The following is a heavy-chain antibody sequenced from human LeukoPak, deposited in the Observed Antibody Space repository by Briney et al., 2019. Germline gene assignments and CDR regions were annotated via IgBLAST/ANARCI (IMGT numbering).Heavy chain of an antibody. Sequence: GGSLRLSCAASGFSFNNYWMTWVRQAPGKGLEWVANIKQDGSEKYYVDSVKGRFTISRDNAKNSLYLQMNSLRAEDTAVYYCAREGALDSYGYFDYWGQGTLVTVSS. CDR2: IKQDGSEK. J-gene: IGHJ4*02. CDR1: GFSFNNYW. V-gene: IGHV3-7*01. D-gene: IGHD5-18*01. CDR3: AREGALDSYGYFDY.